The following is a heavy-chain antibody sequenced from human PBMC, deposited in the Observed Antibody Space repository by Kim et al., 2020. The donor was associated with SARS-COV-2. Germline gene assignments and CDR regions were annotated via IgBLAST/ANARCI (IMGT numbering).Heavy chain of an antibody. D-gene: IGHD3-22*01. V-gene: IGHV1-8*01. J-gene: IGHJ4*02. CDR1: GYTFTSYD. CDR3: ARERAYYYDPSAFNDY. CDR2: MNPNSGNT. Sequence: ASVKVSCKASGYTFTSYDINWVRQATGQGLEWMGWMNPNSGNTGYAQKFQGRVTMTRNTSISTAYMELSSLRSEDTAVYYCARERAYYYDPSAFNDYWGQGTLVTVSS.